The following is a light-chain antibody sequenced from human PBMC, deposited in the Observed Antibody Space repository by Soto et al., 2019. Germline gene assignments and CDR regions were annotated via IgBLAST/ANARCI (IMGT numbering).Light chain of an antibody. Sequence: IVMSQSPATLSVPPGQRPTLSCRPSQSVSINLAWYQQKPGQAPRLLSYGASTRATDIPARFSGSGSGTEFTLTISSLQSEDFAIYYCQHYNKWPRGTFGQGTKVDI. CDR2: GAS. CDR1: QSVSIN. CDR3: QHYNKWPRGT. V-gene: IGKV3-15*01. J-gene: IGKJ1*01.